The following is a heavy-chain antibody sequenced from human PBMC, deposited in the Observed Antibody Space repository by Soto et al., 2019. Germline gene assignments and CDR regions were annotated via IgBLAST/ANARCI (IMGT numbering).Heavy chain of an antibody. D-gene: IGHD4-17*01. CDR3: AREYGDYGVIDY. CDR2: INHSGST. CDR1: GGSFSGYY. J-gene: IGHJ4*02. V-gene: IGHV4-34*01. Sequence: QVQLQQWGAGLLKPSETLSLTCAVYGGSFSGYYWSWIRQPPGKGLEWIGEINHSGSTNYNPSLKSRVTISLDTSKNQFSLKLSSVTAADTAVYYCAREYGDYGVIDYWGQGTLVTVSS.